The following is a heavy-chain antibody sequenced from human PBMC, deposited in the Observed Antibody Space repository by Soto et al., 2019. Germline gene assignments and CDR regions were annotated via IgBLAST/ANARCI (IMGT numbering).Heavy chain of an antibody. CDR2: VYPRDSDT. CDR3: ARPPLPGYSIHFNS. Sequence: EVQLVQSGAEVKKPGESLKISCKASGYIFIDYWIGWVRQMPGKGLEWMGIVYPRDSDTRYSPSFQGQVTISADRSTGTAFLQWRSLKASDTALYYCARPPLPGYSIHFNSWGQGTLVTVS. CDR1: GYIFIDYW. V-gene: IGHV5-51*01. D-gene: IGHD2-15*01. J-gene: IGHJ4*02.